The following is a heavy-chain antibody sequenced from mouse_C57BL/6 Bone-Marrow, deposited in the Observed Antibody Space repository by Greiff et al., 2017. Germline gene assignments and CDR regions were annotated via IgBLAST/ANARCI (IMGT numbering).Heavy chain of an antibody. Sequence: VQLQQSGAELARPGASVKLSCKASGYTFTRYGLSWVKQRTGQGLEWIGELYPRSGNTYYNEKFKGKATLTADKASSTASMELRSLTSADSAVYFCVGGWFSYWGQGTLVTVSA. CDR1: GYTFTRYG. J-gene: IGHJ3*01. CDR2: LYPRSGNT. CDR3: VGGWFSY. V-gene: IGHV1-81*01.